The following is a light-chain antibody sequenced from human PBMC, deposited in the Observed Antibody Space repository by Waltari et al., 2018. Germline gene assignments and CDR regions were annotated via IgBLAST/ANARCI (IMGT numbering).Light chain of an antibody. V-gene: IGKV1-5*03. J-gene: IGKJ1*01. CDR2: KAS. CDR3: QQYNTYSRT. Sequence: DIQMTQSPSTLSASVGDRVTITCRASQSISSWLAWYQQKPGKAPTLLIYKASSLESGVPSRFIGSGSGTEFTLTISSLQPDDFAIYYCQQYNTYSRTCGQGTKVEIK. CDR1: QSISSW.